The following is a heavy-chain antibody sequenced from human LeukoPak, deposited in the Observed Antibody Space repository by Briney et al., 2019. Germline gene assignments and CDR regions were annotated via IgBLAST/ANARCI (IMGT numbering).Heavy chain of an antibody. CDR3: ARLAYYDSSGYYLYYYYGMDV. Sequence: HGESLKISCKGSGYSFTSYWIGWVRQMPGKGLEWMGIIYPGDSDTRYSPSFQGQVTISADKSISTAYLQWSSLKASDTAMYYCARLAYYDSSGYYLYYYYGMDVWGQGTTVTVSS. D-gene: IGHD3-22*01. V-gene: IGHV5-51*01. CDR2: IYPGDSDT. J-gene: IGHJ6*02. CDR1: GYSFTSYW.